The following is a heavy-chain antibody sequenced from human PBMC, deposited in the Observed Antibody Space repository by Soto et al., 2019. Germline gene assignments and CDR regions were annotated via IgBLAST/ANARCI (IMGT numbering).Heavy chain of an antibody. D-gene: IGHD3-22*01. CDR1: GGSISSSSYY. CDR2: VYYGGST. V-gene: IGHV4-39*01. Sequence: SETLSLTCSVSGGSISSSSYYWGWIRQPPGKGLEWIGNVYYGGSTYYNPSLKSRVTISVETSKSQFSLKLSSVTAADTAVYYCAGGDYYHSSGYYFYYYTMDVWGQGTTVTVSS. J-gene: IGHJ6*02. CDR3: AGGDYYHSSGYYFYYYTMDV.